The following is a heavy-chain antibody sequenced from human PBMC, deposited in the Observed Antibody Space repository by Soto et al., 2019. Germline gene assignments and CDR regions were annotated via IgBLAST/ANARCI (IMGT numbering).Heavy chain of an antibody. V-gene: IGHV1-24*01. J-gene: IGHJ3*02. Sequence: ASVKVSCKLSVYTLTELSMLWVRQAPGKGLEGMGGCDPEDGETIYAQKFQGRVPMTEDTSTDTAYMELRSLRSEDTSVYYCATDDFWSGYPDAFDIWGQGTMVTVSS. CDR3: ATDDFWSGYPDAFDI. D-gene: IGHD3-3*01. CDR2: CDPEDGET. CDR1: VYTLTELS.